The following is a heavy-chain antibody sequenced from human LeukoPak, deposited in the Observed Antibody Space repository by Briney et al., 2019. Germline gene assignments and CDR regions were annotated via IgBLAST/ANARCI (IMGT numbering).Heavy chain of an antibody. J-gene: IGHJ4*02. D-gene: IGHD3-10*01. CDR1: GYTFTGYY. CDR2: INPNSGDT. V-gene: IGHV1-2*02. CDR3: ARGGVGDSGSYPY. Sequence: ASVKVSCKASGYTFTGYYIHWVRQAPGQGLEWWGCINPNSGDTNYAQTFQGRVTMTRDTSTNTAYMELSSLRSDDTAVYYCARGGVGDSGSYPYWGQGALVTVSS.